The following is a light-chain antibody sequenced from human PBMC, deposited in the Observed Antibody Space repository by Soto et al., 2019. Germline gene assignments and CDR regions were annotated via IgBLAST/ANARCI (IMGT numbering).Light chain of an antibody. J-gene: IGLJ1*01. V-gene: IGLV2-8*01. CDR1: SSDVGGYNY. Sequence: HSVLTQPPSASGAPGQSVTISCTGTSSDVGGYNYVSWYQQHPGKAPKLMIYEVSKRPSGVPDRFSGSKSGDTASLTVSGLQAEDEADYYCSSYAGSNYVFGTGTKVPVL. CDR2: EVS. CDR3: SSYAGSNYV.